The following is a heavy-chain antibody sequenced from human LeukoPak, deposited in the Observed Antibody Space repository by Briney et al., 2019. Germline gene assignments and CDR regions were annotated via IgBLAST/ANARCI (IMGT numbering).Heavy chain of an antibody. CDR1: GFTFSSYD. Sequence: PGGSLRLSCAASGFTFSSYDMHWVRQAPGKGLEWVAFIRYDGSNKYYADSVKGRFTISRDNSKNTLYLQMNSLRAEDTAVYYCARVEDYDILTGFDYWGQGILVTVSS. D-gene: IGHD3-9*01. V-gene: IGHV3-30*02. J-gene: IGHJ4*02. CDR3: ARVEDYDILTGFDY. CDR2: IRYDGSNK.